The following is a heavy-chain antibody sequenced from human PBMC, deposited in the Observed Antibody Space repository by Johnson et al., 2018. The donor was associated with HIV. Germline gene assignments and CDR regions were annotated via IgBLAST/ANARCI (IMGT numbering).Heavy chain of an antibody. CDR3: ARALCSGRGVGAFDI. J-gene: IGHJ3*02. CDR1: GFTFSSYA. D-gene: IGHD1-26*01. V-gene: IGHV3-30-3*01. Sequence: QVQLVESGGGVVQPGRSLRLSCAASGFTFSSYAMHWVRQAPGKGLEWVAVISYDGSNKYYADSVKGRFTISRDNSKNTLYLQMNSLRAEDTAVYYCARALCSGRGVGAFDIWGQGTMVTVSS. CDR2: ISYDGSNK.